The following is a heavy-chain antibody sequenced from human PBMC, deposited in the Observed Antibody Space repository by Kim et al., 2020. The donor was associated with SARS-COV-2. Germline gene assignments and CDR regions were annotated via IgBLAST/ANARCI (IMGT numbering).Heavy chain of an antibody. CDR2: MNPNSGNT. V-gene: IGHV1-8*01. D-gene: IGHD2-2*01. CDR1: GYTFTSYD. CDR3: ARGGCSSTSCYYFDAFDI. Sequence: ASVKVSCKASGYTFTSYDINWVRQATGQGLEWMGWMNPNSGNTGYAQKFQGRVTMTRNTSISTAYMELSSLRSEDTAVYYCARGGCSSTSCYYFDAFDIWGPGTIVTPSS. J-gene: IGHJ3*02.